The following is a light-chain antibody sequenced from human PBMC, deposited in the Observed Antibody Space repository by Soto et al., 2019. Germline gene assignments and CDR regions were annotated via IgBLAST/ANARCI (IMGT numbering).Light chain of an antibody. J-gene: IGLJ1*01. CDR2: EAS. CDR3: SLYTCENNYV. Sequence: QSVLTQPPSVSGSPGQSVTISCTGTSTDFVSYNRVSWYQQPPGTAPKLIIYEASNRPSGVPDRFTGSKSGKTASLTISGLQAADEADYYCSLYTCENNYVFGTGPKLTVL. V-gene: IGLV2-18*01. CDR1: STDFVSYNR.